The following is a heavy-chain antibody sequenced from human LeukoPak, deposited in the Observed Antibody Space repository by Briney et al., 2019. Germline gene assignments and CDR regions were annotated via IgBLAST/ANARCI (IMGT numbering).Heavy chain of an antibody. D-gene: IGHD3-10*01. CDR2: INPSGGGT. V-gene: IGHV1-46*01. CDR1: GYTLTNDY. J-gene: IGHJ6*02. CDR3: ARDLKTLSKPYGSGSHEDYYYGMDV. Sequence: GASVKVSCKTSGYTLTNDYIHWVRQAPGQGLEWMGIINPSGGGTRNAQKFQGRVTMTRDTSTSTVYLELSTLTSEDTAVYYCARDLKTLSKPYGSGSHEDYYYGMDVWGQGTTVTVSS.